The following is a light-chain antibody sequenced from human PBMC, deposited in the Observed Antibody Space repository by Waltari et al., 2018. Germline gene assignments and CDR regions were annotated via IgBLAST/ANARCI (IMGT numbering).Light chain of an antibody. V-gene: IGKV1-39*01. CDR3: QQSYSTPRT. CDR1: QSISTY. Sequence: DSEMTQSPSSLSASIGERVTITCRASQSISTYLSWYQQKPGKAPKLLIYAASNLQSGVPSRFSGSGSGTDFTLTVSSLQPEDFATYYCQQSYSTPRTFGLGTKVEIK. J-gene: IGKJ1*01. CDR2: AAS.